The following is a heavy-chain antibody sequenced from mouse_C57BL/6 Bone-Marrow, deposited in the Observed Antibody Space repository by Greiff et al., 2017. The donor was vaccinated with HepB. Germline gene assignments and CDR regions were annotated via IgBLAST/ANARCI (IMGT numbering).Heavy chain of an antibody. Sequence: VQLQQSGAELVRPGASVKLSCTASGFNIKDDYMHWVKQRPEQGLEWIGWIDPENGDTEYASKFQGKTTITADTSSNTAYLQLSSLTSEDTAVDYCTLYYGSSYWYFDVWGTGTTVTVSS. CDR2: IDPENGDT. CDR1: GFNIKDDY. J-gene: IGHJ1*03. CDR3: TLYYGSSYWYFDV. V-gene: IGHV14-4*01. D-gene: IGHD1-1*01.